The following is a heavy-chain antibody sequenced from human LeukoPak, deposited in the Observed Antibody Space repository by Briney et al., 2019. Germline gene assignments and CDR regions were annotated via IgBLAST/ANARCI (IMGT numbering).Heavy chain of an antibody. J-gene: IGHJ6*03. V-gene: IGHV4-61*02. Sequence: SQTLSLTCTVSGASISSGSNSWGWIRQPAGKGLEWIGRINTSGTTNYNPSLKSRVTMSIDTSKNQFSLKLSSVNAADTAVYYCARGVGAYYMDVWGKGTTVTISS. CDR3: ARGVGAYYMDV. CDR1: GASISSGSNS. CDR2: INTSGTT. D-gene: IGHD1-26*01.